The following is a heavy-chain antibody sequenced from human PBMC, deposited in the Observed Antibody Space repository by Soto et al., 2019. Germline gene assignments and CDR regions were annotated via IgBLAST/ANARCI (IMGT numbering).Heavy chain of an antibody. J-gene: IGHJ3*02. CDR3: ARASGSNWGDTLDKDAFDI. Sequence: SQTLSLTCAISGDSVSSNSAAWNWIRQSPSRGLEWLGRTYYRSKWYNDYAVSVKSRITINPDTSKNQFPLQLNSVTPEDTAVYYCARASGSNWGDTLDKDAFDIWGQGTMVTVSS. D-gene: IGHD7-27*01. V-gene: IGHV6-1*01. CDR2: TYYRSKWYN. CDR1: GDSVSSNSAA.